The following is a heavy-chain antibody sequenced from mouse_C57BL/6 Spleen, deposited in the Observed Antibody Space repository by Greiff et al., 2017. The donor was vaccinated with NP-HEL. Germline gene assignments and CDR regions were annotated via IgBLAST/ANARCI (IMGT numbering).Heavy chain of an antibody. CDR1: GYTFTSYW. CDR3: ARAAQATFAY. CDR2: IDPSDSYT. V-gene: IGHV1-69*01. D-gene: IGHD3-2*02. Sequence: QVQLQQSGAELVMPGASVKLSCKASGYTFTSYWMHWVKQRPGQGLEWIGEIDPSDSYTNYNQKFKGKSTLTVDKSSSTAYMQLSSLTSEDSAVYYCARAAQATFAYWGQGTLVTVSA. J-gene: IGHJ3*01.